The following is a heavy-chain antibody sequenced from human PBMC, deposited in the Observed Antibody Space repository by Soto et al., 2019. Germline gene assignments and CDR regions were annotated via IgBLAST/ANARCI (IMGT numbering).Heavy chain of an antibody. CDR2: INHSGST. D-gene: IGHD3-10*01. CDR3: ARELGHYYGSGSYYVYYGMDV. CDR1: GGSFSGYY. V-gene: IGHV4-34*01. Sequence: SETLSLTCAVYGGSFSGYYWSWIRQPPGKGLEWIGEINHSGSTNYNPSLKSRVTISVDTSKNQFSLKLSSVTAADTAVYYCARELGHYYGSGSYYVYYGMDVWGQGTTVTSP. J-gene: IGHJ6*02.